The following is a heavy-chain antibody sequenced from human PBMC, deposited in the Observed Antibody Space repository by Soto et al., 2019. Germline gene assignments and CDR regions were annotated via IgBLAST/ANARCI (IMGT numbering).Heavy chain of an antibody. V-gene: IGHV3-53*01. D-gene: IGHD3-10*01. Sequence: SGGSLRLSCAASGFTVSSNYISWVRQAPGKGLEWVSVIYSGGSTYYADSVKGRFTISRDNSKNTLYLQMNSLRAEDTAVYYCARSSAWFAPVYFDYWGQGTLVTVSA. CDR2: IYSGGST. J-gene: IGHJ4*02. CDR3: ARSSAWFAPVYFDY. CDR1: GFTVSSNY.